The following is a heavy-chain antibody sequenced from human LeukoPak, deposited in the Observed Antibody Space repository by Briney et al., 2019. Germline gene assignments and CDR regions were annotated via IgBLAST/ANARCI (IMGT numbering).Heavy chain of an antibody. Sequence: SETLSLTCAVYGGSFSGYYWSWIRQPPGKGLEWIGEINHSGSTNYNPSLKSRVTISVDTSKNQFSLKLSPVTAADTAVYYCASIHPFDYWGQGTLVTVSS. V-gene: IGHV4-34*01. J-gene: IGHJ4*02. CDR2: INHSGST. CDR1: GGSFSGYY. CDR3: ASIHPFDY. D-gene: IGHD2/OR15-2a*01.